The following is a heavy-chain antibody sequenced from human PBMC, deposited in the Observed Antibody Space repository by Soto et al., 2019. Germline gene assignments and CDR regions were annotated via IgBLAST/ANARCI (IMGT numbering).Heavy chain of an antibody. CDR2: ISSSSSTI. Sequence: GGSLRLSCAASGFTFSSYSMNWVRQAPEKGLEWVSYISSSSSTIYYANSVKGRFTISRDNAKNSLYLQMNSLRAEDTAVYYCAREDSSSWLNWFDPWGQGTLVTVSS. D-gene: IGHD6-13*01. J-gene: IGHJ5*02. CDR3: AREDSSSWLNWFDP. V-gene: IGHV3-48*01. CDR1: GFTFSSYS.